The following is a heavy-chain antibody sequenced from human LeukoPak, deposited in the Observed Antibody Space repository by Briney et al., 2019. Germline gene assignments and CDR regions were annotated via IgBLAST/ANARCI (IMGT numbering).Heavy chain of an antibody. CDR1: GGSFSGYY. CDR2: INHGGST. CDR3: ARAPDYYGSGSVEGCFQH. J-gene: IGHJ1*01. V-gene: IGHV4-34*01. Sequence: SETLSLTCAVYGGSFSGYYWSWIRQPPGKGLEWIGEINHGGSTNYNPSLKSRVTISVDTSKNQFSLKLSSVTAADTAVYYCARAPDYYGSGSVEGCFQHWGQGTLVTVSS. D-gene: IGHD3-10*01.